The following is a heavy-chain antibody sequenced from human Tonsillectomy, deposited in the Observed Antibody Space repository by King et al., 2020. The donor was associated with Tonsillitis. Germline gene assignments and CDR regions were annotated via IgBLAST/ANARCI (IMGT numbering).Heavy chain of an antibody. Sequence: QLVQSGPEVKKPGTSVKVSCKASGFTFTSSAMQWVRQARGQRLEWIGWIVVGSGNTNYAQKFQERVTITRDMSTSTAYMELSSLRSEDTAVYYCAACAYYDSSGYSGNDYWGQGTLVTVSS. J-gene: IGHJ4*02. CDR3: AACAYYDSSGYSGNDY. V-gene: IGHV1-58*02. D-gene: IGHD3-22*01. CDR1: GFTFTSSA. CDR2: IVVGSGNT.